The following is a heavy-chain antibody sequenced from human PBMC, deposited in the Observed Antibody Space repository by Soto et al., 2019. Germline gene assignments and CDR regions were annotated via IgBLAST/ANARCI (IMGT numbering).Heavy chain of an antibody. D-gene: IGHD6-19*01. V-gene: IGHV3-30*04. CDR1: GFTFSSYA. CDR3: AKVRLSRGWYEYFQY. CDR2: ISYDGSNK. J-gene: IGHJ1*01. Sequence: GGSLRLSCAASGFTFSSYAMHWIRQAPGKGLEWVAVISYDGSNKLYADSVKGRFTISRDNSKNTLYLQLNSLRAEDTAVYYCAKVRLSRGWYEYFQYWGQATLVTVSS.